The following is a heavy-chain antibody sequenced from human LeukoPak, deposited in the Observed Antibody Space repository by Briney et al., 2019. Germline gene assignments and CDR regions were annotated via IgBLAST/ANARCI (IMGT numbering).Heavy chain of an antibody. CDR2: ISRSSSYI. CDR3: ARGPFGGAKNYYYYYMDV. J-gene: IGHJ6*03. D-gene: IGHD3-16*01. V-gene: IGHV3-21*01. Sequence: GGPLRLPCAASGFTFSSLNINWAPQAPGKGLEWVSSISRSSSYIYYADSVKGRFTISRDNAKNSLYLQMNSLRAEDTAVYYCARGPFGGAKNYYYYYMDVWGKGTTVTISS. CDR1: GFTFSSLN.